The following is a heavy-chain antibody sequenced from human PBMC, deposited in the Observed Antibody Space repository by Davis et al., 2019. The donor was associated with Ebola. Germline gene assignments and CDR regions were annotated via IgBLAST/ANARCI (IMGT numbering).Heavy chain of an antibody. Sequence: GESLKISCAASGFTFSSYAMSWVRQAPGKGLEWVSAISGSGGSTYYADSVKGRFTISRDNSKNTLYLQMNSLRAEDTAVYYCAKAIRYSSQVYYYYGMDVWGQGTTVTVSS. CDR2: ISGSGGST. J-gene: IGHJ6*02. CDR3: AKAIRYSSQVYYYYGMDV. V-gene: IGHV3-23*01. CDR1: GFTFSSYA. D-gene: IGHD6-19*01.